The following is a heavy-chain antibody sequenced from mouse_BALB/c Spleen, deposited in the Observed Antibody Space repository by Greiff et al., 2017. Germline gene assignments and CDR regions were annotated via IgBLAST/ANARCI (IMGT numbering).Heavy chain of an antibody. CDR1: GYSFTSGYY. Sequence: EVKLLESGPGLVKPSQSLSLTCSVSGYSFTSGYYWYWTRQFPGNILEWMGYISYDGSNNYNPSLKNRISITRDTSKNQFFLKLNSVTTEDTATYYCEILRYPSYWYFDVWGAGTTVTVSS. V-gene: IGHV3-6*02. CDR3: EILRYPSYWYFDV. J-gene: IGHJ1*01. D-gene: IGHD1-1*01. CDR2: ISYDGSN.